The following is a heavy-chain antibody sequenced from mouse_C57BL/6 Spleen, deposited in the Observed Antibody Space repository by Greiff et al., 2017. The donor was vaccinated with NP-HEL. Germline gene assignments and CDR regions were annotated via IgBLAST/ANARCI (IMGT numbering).Heavy chain of an antibody. J-gene: IGHJ2*01. CDR1: GFTFNTYA. CDR3: VREDYDVVGDYFDY. CDR2: IRSKSSNYAT. Sequence: EVMLVESGGGLVQPKGSLKLSCAASGFTFNTYAMHWVRQAPGKGLEWVARIRSKSSNYATYYADSVKDRFTISRDDSQSMLYLQMNNLKTEDTAMYYGVREDYDVVGDYFDYWGQGTTLTVSS. V-gene: IGHV10-3*01. D-gene: IGHD2-4*01.